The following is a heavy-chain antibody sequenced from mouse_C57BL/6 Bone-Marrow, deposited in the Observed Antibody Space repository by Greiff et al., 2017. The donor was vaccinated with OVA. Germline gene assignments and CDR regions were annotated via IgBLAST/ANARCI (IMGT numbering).Heavy chain of an antibody. CDR3: ARVGYYGSSDYFDY. J-gene: IGHJ2*01. CDR1: GYTFTDYY. V-gene: IGHV1-76*01. CDR2: IYPGSGNT. D-gene: IGHD1-1*01. Sequence: QVQLQQSGAELVRPGASVKLSCKASGYTFTDYYINWVKQRPGQGLEWIARIYPGSGNTYYNEKFKGKATLTAEKSSSTAYMQLSSLTSEDSAVYFCARVGYYGSSDYFDYWGQGTTLTVSS.